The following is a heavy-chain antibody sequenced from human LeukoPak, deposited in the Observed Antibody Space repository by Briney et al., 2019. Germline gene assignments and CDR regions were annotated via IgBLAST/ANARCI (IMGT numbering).Heavy chain of an antibody. Sequence: GGSLRLSCAASGFTFSNYAMHWVRQAPGKGLEYVSAISSNGGSTYYANSVKGRFTISRDNSKNTLYLQMSSLRAEDTAVYYCGAAAKARDSYYYMDVWGKGTTVTVSS. CDR2: ISSNGGST. J-gene: IGHJ6*03. D-gene: IGHD2-2*01. CDR1: GFTFSNYA. CDR3: GAAAKARDSYYYMDV. V-gene: IGHV3-64*01.